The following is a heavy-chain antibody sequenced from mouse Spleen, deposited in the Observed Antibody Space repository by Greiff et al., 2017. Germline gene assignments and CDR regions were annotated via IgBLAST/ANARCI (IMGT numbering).Heavy chain of an antibody. J-gene: IGHJ4*01. Sequence: QVQLQQPGAELVKPGASVKLFCKASGYTFTSYWMQWVKQRPGQGLEWIGEIDPSDSYTNYNQKFKGKATLTVDTSSSTAYMQLSSLTSEDSAVYYCAFIYYAMDYWGQGTSVTVSS. D-gene: IGHD1-2*01. CDR2: IDPSDSYT. CDR3: AFIYYAMDY. CDR1: GYTFTSYW. V-gene: IGHV1-50*01.